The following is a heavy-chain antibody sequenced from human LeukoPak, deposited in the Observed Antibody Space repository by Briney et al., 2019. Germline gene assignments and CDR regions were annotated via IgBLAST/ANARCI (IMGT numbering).Heavy chain of an antibody. CDR1: GYTFTSYG. V-gene: IGHV1-18*01. Sequence: ASVKVSCKASGYTFTSYGISWVRQAPGQGLEWMGWISAYNGNTNYAQKHQGRVTMTTDTSTSTAYMELRSLRSDDTAVYYCARDLHYGDYEDYWGQGTLVTVSS. D-gene: IGHD4-17*01. J-gene: IGHJ4*02. CDR3: ARDLHYGDYEDY. CDR2: ISAYNGNT.